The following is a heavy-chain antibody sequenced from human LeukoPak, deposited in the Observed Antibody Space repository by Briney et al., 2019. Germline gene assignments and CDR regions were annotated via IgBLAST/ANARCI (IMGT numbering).Heavy chain of an antibody. V-gene: IGHV3-7*01. CDR2: IKQDGSEK. D-gene: IGHD2-8*01. Sequence: GGSLRLSCAASGFTFSSYWMSWVRQAPGKGMEWVANIKQDGSEKYYVDSVKGRFTISRDNAKNTLYLQMNSLRAEDTAVYYCARVPDLGYFTNGVCSGYMDVWGKETTVTVSS. J-gene: IGHJ6*03. CDR1: GFTFSSYW. CDR3: ARVPDLGYFTNGVCSGYMDV.